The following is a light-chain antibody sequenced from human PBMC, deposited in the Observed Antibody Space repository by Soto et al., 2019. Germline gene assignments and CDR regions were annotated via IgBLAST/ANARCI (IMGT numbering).Light chain of an antibody. Sequence: EIVMTQSPATLSVSPGERATLSCRASQSVSSNLAWYQQQPGQAPRLLIYGASTRATGIPARFSGSGSGTEFTLTISSLQSEDFAVYYCQQYNNWPPLTFGQGTKLEIK. CDR1: QSVSSN. CDR2: GAS. CDR3: QQYNNWPPLT. J-gene: IGKJ2*01. V-gene: IGKV3-15*01.